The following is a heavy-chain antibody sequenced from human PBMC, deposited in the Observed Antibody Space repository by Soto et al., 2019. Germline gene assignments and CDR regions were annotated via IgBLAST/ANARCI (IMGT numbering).Heavy chain of an antibody. CDR3: ARVRRIAVARHYGMEV. J-gene: IGHJ6*01. D-gene: IGHD6-19*01. Sequence: SVKVSCKASGCTFSSYAISWVRQAPGQGLEWMGGIIPIFGTANYAQKFQGRVTITADESTSTAYMELSSLRSEDTAVYYCARVRRIAVARHYGMEVLGQGTTVSVSS. CDR1: GCTFSSYA. CDR2: IIPIFGTA. V-gene: IGHV1-69*13.